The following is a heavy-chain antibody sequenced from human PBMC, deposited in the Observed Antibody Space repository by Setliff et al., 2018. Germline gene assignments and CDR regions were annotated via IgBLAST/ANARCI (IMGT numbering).Heavy chain of an antibody. Sequence: GGSLRLSCAASGFTFSNYAMNWVRQAPGKGLEWVSVIYSDGSSTYYGDSVKGRFTISRDNSQNTLYLQMNSLRNEDTAVYYCAKVPNSGGYAGPFDFWGQGTLVTAPQ. J-gene: IGHJ4*02. CDR1: GFTFSNYA. CDR2: IYSDGSST. V-gene: IGHV3-23*03. D-gene: IGHD5-12*01. CDR3: AKVPNSGGYAGPFDF.